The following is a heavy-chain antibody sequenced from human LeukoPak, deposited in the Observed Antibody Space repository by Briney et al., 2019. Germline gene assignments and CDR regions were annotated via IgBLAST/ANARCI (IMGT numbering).Heavy chain of an antibody. CDR2: ISGNGGST. J-gene: IGHJ4*02. CDR3: AKGDRSSSDLIDF. Sequence: PGGSLRLSCAASGFTFSSYAMTWVRQAPGKGLEWVSAISGNGGSTNYADSVKGRFTISRDNSKNTLYLQVNSLRAEDTAVYYCAKGDRSSSDLIDFWGQGTLVTVSS. V-gene: IGHV3-23*01. CDR1: GFTFSSYA. D-gene: IGHD6-19*01.